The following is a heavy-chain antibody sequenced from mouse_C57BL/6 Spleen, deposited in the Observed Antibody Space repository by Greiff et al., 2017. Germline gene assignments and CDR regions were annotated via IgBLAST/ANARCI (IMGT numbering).Heavy chain of an antibody. V-gene: IGHV1-82*01. CDR1: GYAFSSSW. Sequence: QVQLQQSGPELVKPGASVKISCKASGYAFSSSWMNWVKQRPGKGLEWIGRIYPGDGDTNYNGKFKGKATLTADKSSSTAYMQLSSLTSEDSAVYFCAREGDSSGRFDYWGQGTTLTVSS. D-gene: IGHD3-2*02. CDR3: AREGDSSGRFDY. CDR2: IYPGDGDT. J-gene: IGHJ2*01.